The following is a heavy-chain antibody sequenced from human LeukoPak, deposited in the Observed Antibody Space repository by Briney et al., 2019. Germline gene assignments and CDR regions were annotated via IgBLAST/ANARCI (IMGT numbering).Heavy chain of an antibody. Sequence: SVKVSCKASGGTFSSYAISWVRQAPGQGLECMGGIIPIFGTANYAQKFQGRVTITADESTSTAYMELSSLRSEDTAVYYCAREESRCSSNSCYCWGQGTLVTVSS. CDR2: IIPIFGTA. J-gene: IGHJ4*02. D-gene: IGHD2-2*01. CDR3: AREESRCSSNSCYC. V-gene: IGHV1-69*13. CDR1: GGTFSSYA.